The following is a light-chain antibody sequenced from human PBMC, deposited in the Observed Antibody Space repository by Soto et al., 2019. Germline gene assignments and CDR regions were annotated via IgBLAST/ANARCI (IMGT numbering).Light chain of an antibody. CDR2: SAS. V-gene: IGKV1-39*01. J-gene: IGKJ2*01. Sequence: DIQMTQSPSSLSVSVGDRVTITCRASQSISSYLHWYQQKPGKAPKLLIYSASSLQSGVPSRFSGSGSGTDFTLTISSLQPEDFATYYCQQSYSTPYTFGQGTKLEIK. CDR3: QQSYSTPYT. CDR1: QSISSY.